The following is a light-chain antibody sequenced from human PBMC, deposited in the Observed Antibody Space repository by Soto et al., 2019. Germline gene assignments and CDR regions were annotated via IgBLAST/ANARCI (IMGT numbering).Light chain of an antibody. CDR3: QSYDSSTSRV. V-gene: IGLV6-57*01. CDR2: EDN. J-gene: IGLJ2*01. CDR1: SGSIASNY. Sequence: NFMLTQPHSVSESPGKTVTISCTRSSGSIASNYVQWYQQRPGSSPTTVIYEDNQRPSGVPDRFSGSIDSSSNSASLTISGLKTEDEADYYCQSYDSSTSRVFGGGTKLTVL.